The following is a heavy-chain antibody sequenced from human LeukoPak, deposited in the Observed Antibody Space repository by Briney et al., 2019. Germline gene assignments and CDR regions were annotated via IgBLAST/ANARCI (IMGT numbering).Heavy chain of an antibody. CDR3: ASTVTTGTGRAYYFHY. Sequence: ASVKVSCKASGYTFTSYGISWVRQAPGQGLEWMGWISAYNGNTNYAQKFQGRVTMTTDTSTSTAYMELRSLRSEDTAVYYCASTVTTGTGRAYYFHYWGQGTLVTVSS. CDR1: GYTFTSYG. J-gene: IGHJ4*02. V-gene: IGHV1-18*01. D-gene: IGHD4-17*01. CDR2: ISAYNGNT.